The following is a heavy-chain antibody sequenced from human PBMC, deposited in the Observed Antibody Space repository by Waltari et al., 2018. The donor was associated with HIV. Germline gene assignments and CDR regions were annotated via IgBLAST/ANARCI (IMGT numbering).Heavy chain of an antibody. CDR2: VNPSNGAT. J-gene: IGHJ5*02. D-gene: IGHD2-15*01. Sequence: QEHLVQSGAEVRSPGASVKVACQTSGHTFAAYNIHWVRQAPGEAPEWLGWVNPSNGATDDARKLEEWVTITKDTSANTGHLIVNKLRSDDTAIYYCARSESATWANLDLWGQGTLVSVSS. V-gene: IGHV1-2*04. CDR3: ARSESATWANLDL. CDR1: GHTFAAYN.